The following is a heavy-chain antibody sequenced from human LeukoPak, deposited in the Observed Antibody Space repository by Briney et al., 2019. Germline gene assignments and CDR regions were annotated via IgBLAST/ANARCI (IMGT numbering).Heavy chain of an antibody. CDR1: GVTVSNNY. Sequence: GGSLRLSCAASGVTVSNNYMSWVRQAPGKALEWVSVIYSGGSTYYADSVKGRFTISRDKSKNTVYLQMNSLRAEETAVYYCARNVPVTTLGYWGQGTLVTVSS. CDR2: IYSGGST. V-gene: IGHV3-66*01. J-gene: IGHJ4*02. D-gene: IGHD4-17*01. CDR3: ARNVPVTTLGY.